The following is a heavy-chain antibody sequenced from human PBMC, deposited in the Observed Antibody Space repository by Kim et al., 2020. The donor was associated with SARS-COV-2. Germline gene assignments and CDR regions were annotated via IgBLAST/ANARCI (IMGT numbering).Heavy chain of an antibody. D-gene: IGHD3-10*01. CDR3: ARAVTMVQGVIISPYYYY. Sequence: SETLSLTCTVSGGSISSNYWSWIRQPPGKGLEWIGYIYYSGSTNYNPSLKSRVTISVDTSKNQFSLKLSSVTAADTAVYFCARAVTMVQGVIISPYYYY. CDR1: GGSISSNY. CDR2: IYYSGST. J-gene: IGHJ6*03. V-gene: IGHV4-59*01.